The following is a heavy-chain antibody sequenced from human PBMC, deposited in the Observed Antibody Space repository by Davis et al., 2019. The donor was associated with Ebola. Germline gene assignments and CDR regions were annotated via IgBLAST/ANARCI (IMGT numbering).Heavy chain of an antibody. V-gene: IGHV5-51*01. CDR1: GYSFTNYW. J-gene: IGHJ6*02. Sequence: GESLKISCKGSGYSFTNYWIAWVRQMPGKGLEWMGVINPGDCDTKYSPSFQGQVSISADKSISNAYLQWSSLKASDSGMYYCAGHPMTTTYGLDVWGRGTTVTVSS. D-gene: IGHD1-14*01. CDR3: AGHPMTTTYGLDV. CDR2: INPGDCDT.